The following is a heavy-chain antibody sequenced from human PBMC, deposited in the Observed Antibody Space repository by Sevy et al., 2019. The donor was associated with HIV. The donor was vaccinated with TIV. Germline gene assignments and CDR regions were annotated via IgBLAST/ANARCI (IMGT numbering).Heavy chain of an antibody. CDR3: ARGRGSNPWAIDI. V-gene: IGHV3-53*01. Sequence: GGSLRLSCAASEFTVSSNYMSWVRQAPGKGLEWVSIIYIDGRTYCADSVKGRFTISRDNSKNTLYVQMNSLRVEDTAVYYCARGRGSNPWAIDIWGQGTMVTVSS. CDR2: IYIDGRT. J-gene: IGHJ3*02. D-gene: IGHD1-1*01. CDR1: EFTVSSNY.